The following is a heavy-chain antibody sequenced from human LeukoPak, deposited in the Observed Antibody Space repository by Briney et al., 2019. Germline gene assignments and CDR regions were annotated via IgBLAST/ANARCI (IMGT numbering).Heavy chain of an antibody. CDR2: IIPIFGTA. V-gene: IGHV1-69*13. CDR3: ARGTGYSGYDYGFDY. Sequence: SAVKVAYKASGGTFSSYAISWVRQAPGQGLEWMGGIIPIFGTANYAQKFQGRVTITADESTSTAYMELSSLRSEDTAVYYCARGTGYSGYDYGFDYWGQGTLVTVSS. CDR1: GGTFSSYA. J-gene: IGHJ4*02. D-gene: IGHD5-12*01.